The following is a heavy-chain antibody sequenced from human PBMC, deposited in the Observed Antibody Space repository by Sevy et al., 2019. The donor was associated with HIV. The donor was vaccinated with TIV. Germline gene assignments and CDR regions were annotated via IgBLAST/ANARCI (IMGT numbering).Heavy chain of an antibody. Sequence: ASVKVSCKASGYTFSSNGITWVRQAPGQGLEWMGWIGLYNGNSNYAQKFRDRVTMTADTSTSTAYMELRSLRSDDTAVYHCARVPTYYYGSATYFDSWGQGSLVTVSS. CDR1: GYTFSSNG. CDR3: ARVPTYYYGSATYFDS. J-gene: IGHJ4*02. CDR2: IGLYNGNS. D-gene: IGHD3-10*01. V-gene: IGHV1-18*01.